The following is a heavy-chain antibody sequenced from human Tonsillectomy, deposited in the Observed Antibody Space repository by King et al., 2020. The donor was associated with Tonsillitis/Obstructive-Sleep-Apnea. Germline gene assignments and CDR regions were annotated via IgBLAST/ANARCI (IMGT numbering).Heavy chain of an antibody. CDR3: ARHYDFWSGYYHWFDP. V-gene: IGHV5-10-1*01. J-gene: IGHJ5*02. Sequence: VQLVESGAEVKKPGESLRISCKGSGYSFTSYWISWVRQMPGKGLEWMGRIDPSDSYTNYSPSFQGHVTISADKSISTAYLQWSSLKASDTAMYYCARHYDFWSGYYHWFDPWGQGTLVTVSS. D-gene: IGHD3-3*01. CDR1: GYSFTSYW. CDR2: IDPSDSYT.